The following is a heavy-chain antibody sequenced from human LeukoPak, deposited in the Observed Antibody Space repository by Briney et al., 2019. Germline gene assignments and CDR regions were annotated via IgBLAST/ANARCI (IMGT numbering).Heavy chain of an antibody. V-gene: IGHV3-21*01. CDR3: ARVNRYYDSSGYYLAFFDY. D-gene: IGHD3-22*01. J-gene: IGHJ4*02. Sequence: GGSLRLSCAASGFTFSSCSMNWVRQAPGKGLEWVSSISISSSYIYYADSVKGRFTISRDNAKNSLYLQINSLRDEETAVYYCARVNRYYDSSGYYLAFFDYWGQGTLVTVCS. CDR1: GFTFSSCS. CDR2: ISISSSYI.